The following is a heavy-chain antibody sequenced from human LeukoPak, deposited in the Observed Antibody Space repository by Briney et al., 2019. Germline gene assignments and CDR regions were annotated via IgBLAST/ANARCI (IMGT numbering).Heavy chain of an antibody. CDR1: GFTFSSYA. Sequence: PGGSLRLSCAASGFTFSSYAMSWVRQAPGKGLEWVSAISGSRGSTYYADSVKGRFTISRDNSKNTLYLQMNSLRAEDTAVYYCAKGYFDWLPHPYYFDYWGQGTLVTVSS. V-gene: IGHV3-23*01. J-gene: IGHJ4*02. D-gene: IGHD3-9*01. CDR2: ISGSRGST. CDR3: AKGYFDWLPHPYYFDY.